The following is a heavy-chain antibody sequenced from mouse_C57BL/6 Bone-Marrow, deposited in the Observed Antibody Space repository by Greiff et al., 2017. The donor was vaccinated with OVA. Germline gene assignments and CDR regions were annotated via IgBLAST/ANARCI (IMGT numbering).Heavy chain of an antibody. V-gene: IGHV5-6*01. Sequence: EVKLMESGGDLVKPGGSLKLSCAASGFTFSSYGMSWVRQTPDKRLEWVATISSGGSYTYYPDSVKGQFTISRDNAKNTLYLQMSSLKSEDTAMYYCARQDYYGSSCDYWGQGTTLTVSS. CDR2: ISSGGSYT. CDR1: GFTFSSYG. J-gene: IGHJ2*01. D-gene: IGHD1-1*01. CDR3: ARQDYYGSSCDY.